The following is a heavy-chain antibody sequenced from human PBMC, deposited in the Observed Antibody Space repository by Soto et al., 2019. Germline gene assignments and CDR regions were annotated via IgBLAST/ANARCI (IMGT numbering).Heavy chain of an antibody. Sequence: KQSQTLSLTCTVSGGSISSGGYYWSWIRQHPGKGLEWIGYIYYSGSTYYNPSLKSRVTISVDTSKNQFSLKLSSVTAADTAVYYCAREERSDFWSGYRTNNWFDPWGQGTLVTVSS. CDR1: GGSISSGGYY. J-gene: IGHJ5*02. V-gene: IGHV4-31*02. CDR2: IYYSGST. D-gene: IGHD3-3*01. CDR3: AREERSDFWSGYRTNNWFDP.